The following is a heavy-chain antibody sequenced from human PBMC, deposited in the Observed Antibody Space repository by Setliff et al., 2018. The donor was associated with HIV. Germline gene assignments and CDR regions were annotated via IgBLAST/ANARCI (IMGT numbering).Heavy chain of an antibody. J-gene: IGHJ4*02. Sequence: SETLSLTCTVSGGSVSDYFWNWIRQPPGKGLEWIGYIYYSGSNNYNPSLESRVSISVDTSKNQFSLRLSSVTAADTAVYYCARGHTWNYYGGDYFDYWGQGSLVTVSS. CDR3: ARGHTWNYYGGDYFDY. V-gene: IGHV4-59*02. CDR1: GGSVSDYF. CDR2: IYYSGSN. D-gene: IGHD1-7*01.